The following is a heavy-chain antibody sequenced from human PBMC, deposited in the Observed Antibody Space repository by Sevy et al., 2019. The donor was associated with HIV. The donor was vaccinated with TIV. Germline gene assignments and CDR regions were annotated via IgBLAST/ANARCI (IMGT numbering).Heavy chain of an antibody. CDR2: IYHSGST. CDR3: ARDSYYYDSSGYYFDY. D-gene: IGHD3-22*01. J-gene: IGHJ4*02. Sequence: SKTLSLTCTVSGYSISSGYYWGWIRQPPGKGLEWIGSIYHSGSTYYNPSLKSRVTISVDTSKNQFSLKLSSVTAADTAGYYCARDSYYYDSSGYYFDYWGQGTLVTVSS. V-gene: IGHV4-38-2*02. CDR1: GYSISSGYY.